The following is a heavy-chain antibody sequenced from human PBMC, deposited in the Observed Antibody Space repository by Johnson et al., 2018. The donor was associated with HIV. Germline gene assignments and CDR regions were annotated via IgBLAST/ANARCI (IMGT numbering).Heavy chain of an antibody. CDR1: GFTFDDYA. CDR2: ISWNSGSI. Sequence: EVQLVESGGGVVQPGRSLRLSCAASGFTFDDYAMHWVRQAPGKGLEWVSGISWNSGSIGYADSVKGRFTISRDNAKNSLYLQMNSLKVEDTAMYYCARDRAFDLWGPGTMVTVSS. J-gene: IGHJ3*01. V-gene: IGHV3-9*01. CDR3: ARDRAFDL.